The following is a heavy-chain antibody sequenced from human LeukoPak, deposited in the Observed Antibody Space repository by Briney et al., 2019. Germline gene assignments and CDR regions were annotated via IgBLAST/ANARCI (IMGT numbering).Heavy chain of an antibody. CDR1: GFSMSAYW. Sequence: GGSLRLSCEASGFSMSAYWMSWVRQAPGKELEWVGNIKQDGSERNYVDSVKGRFTISRDNAKKSLYLQMNSLRAEDTAVYYCARDWGAYYHFFDYWGQGTLVTVSS. D-gene: IGHD3-22*01. V-gene: IGHV3-7*01. CDR2: IKQDGSER. J-gene: IGHJ4*02. CDR3: ARDWGAYYHFFDY.